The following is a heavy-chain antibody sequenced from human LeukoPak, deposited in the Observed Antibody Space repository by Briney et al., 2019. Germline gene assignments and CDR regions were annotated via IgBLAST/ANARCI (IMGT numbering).Heavy chain of an antibody. V-gene: IGHV4-4*02. D-gene: IGHD2-2*01. CDR3: ARVPPVEYQLPHTWYFDL. CDR1: GDSISSSTW. Sequence: SGTLSLTCAVSGDSISSSTWWTWVRQPPGKGLEWIGEIYHSESTNSNPSLKSRVTISVDKSKNQFSLNLSSVTAADTAVYYCARVPPVEYQLPHTWYFDLWGRGTLVTVSS. CDR2: IYHSEST. J-gene: IGHJ2*01.